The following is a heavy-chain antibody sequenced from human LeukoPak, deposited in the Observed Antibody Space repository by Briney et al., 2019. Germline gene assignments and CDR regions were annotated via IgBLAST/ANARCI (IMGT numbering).Heavy chain of an antibody. CDR3: ASQMNTVSTPLDC. Sequence: ASETLSLTCNVSGGSIITNDYYWGWIRQSPGKGLEWLGSLYYGGSPYYNPSLKSRITISVDTSKNQVSLKLSSVTAADTAVYYCASQMNTVSTPLDCWGQGTLVSVSS. D-gene: IGHD4-17*01. CDR2: LYYGGSP. J-gene: IGHJ4*02. CDR1: GGSIITNDYY. V-gene: IGHV4-39*01.